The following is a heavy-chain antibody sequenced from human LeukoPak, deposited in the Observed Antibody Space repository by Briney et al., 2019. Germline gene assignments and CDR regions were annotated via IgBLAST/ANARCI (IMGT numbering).Heavy chain of an antibody. CDR1: GYTLTELS. D-gene: IGHD3-10*01. Sequence: VASVKVSCKVSGYTLTELSIHWVRQAPGKGLEWMGSLDPEDLGTLSSQKFQGRLTMTEDTSTDTTYLQLSSLRSDDTAVYFCVTASLWFGELQMNYFNFWGHGTLVTVSA. J-gene: IGHJ4*01. CDR3: VTASLWFGELQMNYFNF. V-gene: IGHV1-24*01. CDR2: LDPEDLGT.